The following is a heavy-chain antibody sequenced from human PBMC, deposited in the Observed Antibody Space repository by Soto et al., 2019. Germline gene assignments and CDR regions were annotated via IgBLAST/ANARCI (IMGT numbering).Heavy chain of an antibody. CDR2: MNPNSGNT. CDR3: ASGYCSDYARFDY. D-gene: IGHD4-4*01. CDR1: GYTFTSHD. J-gene: IGHJ4*02. Sequence: QVQLVQSGAEVKKSGASVKVSCKASGYTFTSHDINWVRQATGQGLERMGWMNPNSGNTGYAQKFQGRVTMTRNTSIITAYMALSRRRYADIAVDYGASGYCSDYARFDYGGQGTLVTVSS. V-gene: IGHV1-8*01.